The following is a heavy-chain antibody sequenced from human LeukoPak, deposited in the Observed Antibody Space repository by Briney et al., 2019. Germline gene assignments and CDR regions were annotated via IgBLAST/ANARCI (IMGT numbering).Heavy chain of an antibody. J-gene: IGHJ4*02. CDR1: GYTFTGYY. Sequence: ASVKVSCKASGYTFTGYYTHWVRHAPGQGLEWMGWINSNSGGTNYAQKFQGRVTMTRDTSITTAYMELSRLRSDDTAVYYCARDYDFWHFDYWGQGTLVTVSS. V-gene: IGHV1-2*02. CDR2: INSNSGGT. D-gene: IGHD3-3*01. CDR3: ARDYDFWHFDY.